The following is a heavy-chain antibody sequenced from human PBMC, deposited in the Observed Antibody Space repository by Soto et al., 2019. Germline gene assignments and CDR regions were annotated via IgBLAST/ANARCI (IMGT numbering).Heavy chain of an antibody. Sequence: PSETLSLTCAVSGGSISSSNWWSWVRQPPGKGLEWIGEIYHSGSTNYNPSLKSRVTISVDKSKNQFSLKLSSVTAADTAVYYCARVEGATANDAFDIWGQGTMVTVSS. J-gene: IGHJ3*02. V-gene: IGHV4-4*02. CDR3: ARVEGATANDAFDI. D-gene: IGHD1-26*01. CDR2: IYHSGST. CDR1: GGSISSSNW.